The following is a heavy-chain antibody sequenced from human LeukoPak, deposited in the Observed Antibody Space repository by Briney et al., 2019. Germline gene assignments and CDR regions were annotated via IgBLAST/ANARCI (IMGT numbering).Heavy chain of an antibody. J-gene: IGHJ4*02. CDR2: IDHSGTT. CDR1: GYSISSGYY. D-gene: IGHD6-19*01. Sequence: PSETLSLTCTVSGYSISSGYYWGWIRQPPGKGLEWTGSIDHSGTTYSNPSLKSRITISVDTSKNQCSLKLSSLTAADTALYYCARDSALAQAVMFDYWGQGTLVTVSS. CDR3: ARDSALAQAVMFDY. V-gene: IGHV4-38-2*02.